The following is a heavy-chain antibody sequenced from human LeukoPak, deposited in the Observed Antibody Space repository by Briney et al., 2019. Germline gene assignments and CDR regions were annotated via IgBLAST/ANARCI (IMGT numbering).Heavy chain of an antibody. D-gene: IGHD3-22*01. Sequence: TSETLSLTCTVSGGSISSSSYYWGWIRQPPGKGLEWIGSIYYSGSTYYNPSLKSRVTISVDTSKNQFSLKLSSVTAADTAVYYCAGQRYDSSGLYPFDYWGQGTLVTVSS. CDR3: AGQRYDSSGLYPFDY. CDR2: IYYSGST. CDR1: GGSISSSSYY. V-gene: IGHV4-39*01. J-gene: IGHJ4*02.